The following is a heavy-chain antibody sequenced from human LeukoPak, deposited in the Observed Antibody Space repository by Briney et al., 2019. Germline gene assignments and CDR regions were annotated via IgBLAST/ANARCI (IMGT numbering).Heavy chain of an antibody. D-gene: IGHD3-3*02. Sequence: GSSVKVSCKASGGTFSSYAISWVRQAPGQGLEWMGWMNPNSGNTGYAQKFQGRATMTRNTSISTAYMELSSLRSEDTAVYYCAVLELIVRENWGQGTLVTVSS. V-gene: IGHV1-8*02. J-gene: IGHJ4*02. CDR2: MNPNSGNT. CDR1: GGTFSSYA. CDR3: AVLELIVREN.